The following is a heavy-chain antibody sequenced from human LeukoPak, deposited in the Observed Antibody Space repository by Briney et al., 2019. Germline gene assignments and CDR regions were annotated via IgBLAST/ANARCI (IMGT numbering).Heavy chain of an antibody. CDR2: ISSSSSYI. CDR3: ARPYNYYGSGSYCYGY. V-gene: IGHV3-21*01. Sequence: GGSLRLSCAASGFTFSSYSMDWVRQAPGKGLEWVSSISSSSSYIYYADSVKGRFTISRDNAKNSLYLQMNSLRAEDTAVYYCARPYNYYGSGSYCYGYWGQGTLVTVSS. CDR1: GFTFSSYS. J-gene: IGHJ4*02. D-gene: IGHD3-10*01.